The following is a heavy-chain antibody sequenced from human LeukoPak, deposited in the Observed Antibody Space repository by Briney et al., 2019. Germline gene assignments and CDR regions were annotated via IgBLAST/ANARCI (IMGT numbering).Heavy chain of an antibody. CDR2: IYHSGST. CDR3: ARNNWNYGWFDP. Sequence: SETLSLTCTVSGYSISSDNYWGWIRQPPGKGPEWIGSIYHSGSTYYNPSLKSRVTISVDTSKNQFSLKLSSVTAADTAVYYCARNNWNYGWFDPWGQGTLVTVSS. J-gene: IGHJ5*02. D-gene: IGHD1-7*01. CDR1: GYSISSDNY. V-gene: IGHV4-38-2*02.